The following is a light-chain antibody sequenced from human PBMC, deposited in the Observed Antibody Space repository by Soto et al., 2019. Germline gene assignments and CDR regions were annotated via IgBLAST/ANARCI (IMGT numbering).Light chain of an antibody. Sequence: QSELTQPASVSGSPGQSITISCTGTSSDVGSYNLVSWYQQHPGKAPKLMIYEGSKRPSGVSNRFSGSKSGNTASLTISGLQAEDEADYYCCSYAGSSTWVFGGGTQLTVL. CDR3: CSYAGSSTWV. CDR1: SSDVGSYNL. V-gene: IGLV2-23*01. J-gene: IGLJ3*02. CDR2: EGS.